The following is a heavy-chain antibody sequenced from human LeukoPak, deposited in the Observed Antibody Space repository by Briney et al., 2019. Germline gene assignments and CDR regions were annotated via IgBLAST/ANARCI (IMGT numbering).Heavy chain of an antibody. V-gene: IGHV1-69*04. CDR3: AREMATHYFDY. J-gene: IGHJ4*02. CDR1: GGTFSSYA. D-gene: IGHD5-24*01. CDR2: IIPILGIA. Sequence: SVKVSCKASGGTFSSYAISWVRQAPGQGLEWMGRIIPILGIANYAQKFQGRVTITTDKSTSTAYMELSSLRSEDTAVYYCAREMATHYFDYWGQGTLVTVSS.